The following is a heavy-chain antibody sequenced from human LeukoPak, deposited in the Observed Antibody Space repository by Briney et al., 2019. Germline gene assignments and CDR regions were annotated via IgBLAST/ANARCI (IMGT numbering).Heavy chain of an antibody. J-gene: IGHJ6*03. V-gene: IGHV1-69*13. D-gene: IGHD6-13*01. CDR2: IIPIFGTA. Sequence: ASVKVSCKASGGTFSSYAISWVRQAPGQGLECMGGIIPIFGTANYAQKFQGRVTITADESTSTAYMELSSLRSEDTAVYYCARGVAAAGYYYYYYMDVWGKGTTVTISS. CDR3: ARGVAAAGYYYYYYMDV. CDR1: GGTFSSYA.